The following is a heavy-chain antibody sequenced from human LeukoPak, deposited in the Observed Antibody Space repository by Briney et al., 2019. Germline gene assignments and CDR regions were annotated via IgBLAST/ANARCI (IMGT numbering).Heavy chain of an antibody. D-gene: IGHD6-19*01. V-gene: IGHV3-30*04. Sequence: PGGSLRLSCAASEFTFSTYSMHWVRQAPGKGLEWVAVISHDGNNIYYPDSVKGRFTISRDNSKNTLYLQMNSLRPEDTAVYYCARDIAVGSGCYNSWGQGALVTVSS. CDR2: ISHDGNNI. J-gene: IGHJ4*02. CDR3: ARDIAVGSGCYNS. CDR1: EFTFSTYS.